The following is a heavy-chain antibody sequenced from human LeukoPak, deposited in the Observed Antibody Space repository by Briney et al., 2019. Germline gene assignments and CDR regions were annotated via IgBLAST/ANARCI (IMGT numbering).Heavy chain of an antibody. J-gene: IGHJ4*02. V-gene: IGHV3-23*01. CDR2: IRPSGDNT. CDR1: GFIFSSYD. CDR3: AKFPIAAAGRLVPRFSGY. D-gene: IGHD6-13*01. Sequence: GGSLRLSCAASGFIFSSYDMTWVRQAPGRGLEWVSSIRPSGDNTYYGDSVKGRFTISRDNSKNTLYLQMNSLRAEDTAVYYCAKFPIAAAGRLVPRFSGYWGQGTLVTVSS.